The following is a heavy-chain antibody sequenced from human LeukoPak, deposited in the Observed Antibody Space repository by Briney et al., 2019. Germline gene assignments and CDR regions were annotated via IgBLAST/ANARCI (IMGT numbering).Heavy chain of an antibody. Sequence: GASVKVSCKASGGTFSSYAISWVRQAPGQGLEWMGGIIPIFGTANYAQKFQGRVTITTDESTSTAYMELSSLRSEDTAVYYCARGVLVPAAAYYFDYWGRGTLVTVSS. V-gene: IGHV1-69*05. J-gene: IGHJ4*02. CDR1: GGTFSSYA. CDR3: ARGVLVPAAAYYFDY. D-gene: IGHD2-2*01. CDR2: IIPIFGTA.